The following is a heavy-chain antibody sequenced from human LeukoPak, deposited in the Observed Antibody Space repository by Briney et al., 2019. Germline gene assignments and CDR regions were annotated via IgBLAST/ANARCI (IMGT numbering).Heavy chain of an antibody. J-gene: IGHJ6*02. V-gene: IGHV3-30*18. CDR3: AKEDCSGGSCYPGDNWDYYYGMDV. CDR2: ISYDGSNK. CDR1: GFTFSSYG. D-gene: IGHD2-15*01. Sequence: PGGSLRLSCAASGFTFSSYGMHWVRQAPGKGLEWVAVISYDGSNKYYADSVKGRFTISRDNSKNTLYLQMNSLRAEDTAVYYCAKEDCSGGSCYPGDNWDYYYGMDVWGQGTTVTVSS.